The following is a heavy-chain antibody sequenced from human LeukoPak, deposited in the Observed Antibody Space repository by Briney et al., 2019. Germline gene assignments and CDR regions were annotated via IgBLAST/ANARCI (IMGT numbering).Heavy chain of an antibody. CDR1: GFTFSSYA. CDR3: ARERYCSSTSCPSSKYYFDY. V-gene: IGHV3-30-3*01. J-gene: IGHJ4*02. D-gene: IGHD2-2*01. CDR2: ISYDGSNK. Sequence: GRSLRLSCAASGFTFSSYAMHWVRQAPGKGLGWVAVISYDGSNKYYADSVKGRFTISRDNSKNTLYLQMNSLRAEDTAVYYCARERYCSSTSCPSSKYYFDYWGQGTLVTVSS.